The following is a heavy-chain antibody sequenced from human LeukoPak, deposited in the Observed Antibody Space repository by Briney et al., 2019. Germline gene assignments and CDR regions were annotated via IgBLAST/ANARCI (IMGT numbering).Heavy chain of an antibody. J-gene: IGHJ4*02. D-gene: IGHD6-13*01. Sequence: ASVKVSCKASGYTFTSYGISWVRQAPGQGLEWMGWISAYNGNTNYAQKLQGRVTMTTDTSTSTAYMKLRSLRSDDTAVYYCAREHSSSWSQDGFDYWGQGTLVTVSS. CDR3: AREHSSSWSQDGFDY. CDR2: ISAYNGNT. CDR1: GYTFTSYG. V-gene: IGHV1-18*01.